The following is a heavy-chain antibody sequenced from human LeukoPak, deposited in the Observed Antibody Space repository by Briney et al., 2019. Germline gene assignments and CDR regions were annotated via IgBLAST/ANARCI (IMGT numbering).Heavy chain of an antibody. CDR2: ISYRTSHI. CDR1: GFSFSDCD. D-gene: IGHD6-13*01. V-gene: IGHV3-21*01. J-gene: IGHJ4*02. Sequence: GGSLRLSCTASGFSFSDCDMNWFRQAPGKGLEWVSSISYRTSHIYYADSVKGRFTISRDNAKNSLYLQMDSLRAEDTAVYFCGRAFPPLRTAAAGDYWGQGTLVTVSS. CDR3: GRAFPPLRTAAAGDY.